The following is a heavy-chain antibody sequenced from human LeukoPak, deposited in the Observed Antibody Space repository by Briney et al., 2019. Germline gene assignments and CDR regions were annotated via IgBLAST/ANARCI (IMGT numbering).Heavy chain of an antibody. CDR3: ARGGSNYDLLTGSYYFDF. D-gene: IGHD3-9*01. CDR2: ISDSGST. Sequence: SETLSLTCAVSGGSTRSYYWSWIRQPPGKGLEWIGYISDSGSTKYNPSLESRVTISVDTSKNQFSLKLTSVTAADTAVYYCARGGSNYDLLTGSYYFDFWGQGTLGTVSS. CDR1: GGSTRSYY. J-gene: IGHJ4*02. V-gene: IGHV4-59*01.